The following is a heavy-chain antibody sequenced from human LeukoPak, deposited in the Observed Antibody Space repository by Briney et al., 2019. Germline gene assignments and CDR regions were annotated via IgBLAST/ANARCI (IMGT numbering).Heavy chain of an antibody. CDR1: GFTFSSYA. CDR2: ISYDGSNK. V-gene: IGHV3-30-3*01. D-gene: IGHD1-14*01. J-gene: IGHJ4*02. Sequence: GGSLRLSCAASGFTFSSYAMHWVRQAPGKGLEWVAVISYDGSNKYYADSVKGRFTISRDNSKNTLYLQMNSLGAEDTAVYYCARDRGYGGTGRFDYWGQGTLVTVSS. CDR3: ARDRGYGGTGRFDY.